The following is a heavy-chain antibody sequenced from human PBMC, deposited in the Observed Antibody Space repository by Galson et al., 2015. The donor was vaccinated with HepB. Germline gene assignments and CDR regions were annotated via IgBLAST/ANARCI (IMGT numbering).Heavy chain of an antibody. CDR1: GFTFTTYN. D-gene: IGHD2-15*01. CDR3: ARGALVVVVNATQNNWFDP. Sequence: SVKVSCKASGFTFTTYNINWVRQAPGQGLEWMGNAKYPQKLQGRVTMTTDTSTNTAYMELRSLRSDDTAVYYCARGALVVVVNATQNNWFDPWGQGTPVTVSS. V-gene: IGHV1-18*01. J-gene: IGHJ5*02.